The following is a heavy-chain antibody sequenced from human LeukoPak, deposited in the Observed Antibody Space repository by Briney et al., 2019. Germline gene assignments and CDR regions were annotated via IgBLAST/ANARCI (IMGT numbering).Heavy chain of an antibody. CDR2: INPNSGGT. Sequence: ASVKVSCKASGYTFTGYYMHWVRQAPGQGLEWMGWINPNSGGTNYAQKFQGRVTMTRDTSISTAYMELSRLRSDDTAVYYCARARGDGLRFDWDVWGKGTTVTVSS. CDR3: ARARGDGLRFDWDV. J-gene: IGHJ6*04. D-gene: IGHD3-3*01. V-gene: IGHV1-2*02. CDR1: GYTFTGYY.